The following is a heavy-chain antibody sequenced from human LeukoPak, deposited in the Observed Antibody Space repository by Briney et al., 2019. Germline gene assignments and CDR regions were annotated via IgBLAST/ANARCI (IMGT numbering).Heavy chain of an antibody. V-gene: IGHV1-46*01. CDR1: GYTFTSYY. CDR3: AREVGAYSYDFWSGLDYYYYYGMDV. Sequence: EASVKVSCKASGYTFTSYYMHWVRQAPGQGLEWMGIINPSGGITSYAQKFQDRVTMTRDTSTSTVYMELSSLRSEDTAVYYCAREVGAYSYDFWSGLDYYYYYGMDVWGQGTTVTVSS. D-gene: IGHD3-3*01. CDR2: INPSGGIT. J-gene: IGHJ6*02.